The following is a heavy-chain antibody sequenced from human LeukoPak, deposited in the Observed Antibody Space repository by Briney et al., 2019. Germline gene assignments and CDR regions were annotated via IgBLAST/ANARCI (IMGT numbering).Heavy chain of an antibody. D-gene: IGHD5-18*01. J-gene: IGHJ6*03. Sequence: KPSETLSLTCAVYGGSFSGYYWSWIRQPPGKGLEWIGEINHSGSTNYNPSLKSRVTISVDTSKNQFSLKLSSVTAADTAVYYCARGKGYSYGYGYYYYYMDVWGKGTTVTISS. V-gene: IGHV4-34*01. CDR1: GGSFSGYY. CDR2: INHSGST. CDR3: ARGKGYSYGYGYYYYYMDV.